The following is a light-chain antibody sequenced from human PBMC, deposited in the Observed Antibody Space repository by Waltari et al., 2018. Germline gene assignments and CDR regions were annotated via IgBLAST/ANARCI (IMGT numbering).Light chain of an antibody. CDR1: QSLLHTDGKTY. CDR2: ETS. Sequence: IVMTQSPLYLSVTPGQSASISCNSSQSLLHTDGKTYLYWYFQKSGQSPHLLIHETSTRMSGVSDRFSVSGSGTQFTLTISRVEPEDVGVFYCMQSFLIPLTFGPGTKVDIK. J-gene: IGKJ3*01. V-gene: IGKV2-29*02. CDR3: MQSFLIPLT.